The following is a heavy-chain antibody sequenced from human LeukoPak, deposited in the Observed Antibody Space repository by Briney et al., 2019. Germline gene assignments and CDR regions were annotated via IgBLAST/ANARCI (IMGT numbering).Heavy chain of an antibody. J-gene: IGHJ4*02. D-gene: IGHD3-22*01. CDR2: IFGGGTT. V-gene: IGHV3-53*01. CDR3: ARDLGYYDSSGYQD. Sequence: PGGSLRLSCAASGXTVSSHHMSWVRQAPGKGLEWVSDIFGGGTTYYADSVKGRFTISRDNSRNTLYIQMDSLRVEDTAVYYRARDLGYYDSSGYQDWGQGTLVTVSS. CDR1: GXTVSSHH.